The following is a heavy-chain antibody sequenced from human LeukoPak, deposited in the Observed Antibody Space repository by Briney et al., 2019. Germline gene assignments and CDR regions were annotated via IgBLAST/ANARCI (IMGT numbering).Heavy chain of an antibody. CDR3: ARERPTGVDYYDSSGYSAPHFDY. CDR1: GFTFSSYA. D-gene: IGHD3-22*01. J-gene: IGHJ4*02. Sequence: GGSLRLSCAASGFTFSSYAMHWVRQAPGKGLEWVAVISYDGSNKYYADSVKGRFTISRDNSKNTLYLQMNSLRAEDTAVYYCARERPTGVDYYDSSGYSAPHFDYWGQGTLVTVSS. V-gene: IGHV3-30*04. CDR2: ISYDGSNK.